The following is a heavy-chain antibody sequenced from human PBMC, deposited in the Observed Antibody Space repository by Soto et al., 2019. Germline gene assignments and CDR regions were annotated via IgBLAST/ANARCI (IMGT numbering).Heavy chain of an antibody. D-gene: IGHD5-18*01. CDR3: ARDRRLDRAMIKPMEYGMDV. CDR1: GFTLSGYG. V-gene: IGHV3-30-3*01. CDR2: ISYGGDDE. Sequence: QVQLVESGGGVVQPGTSLRLSCAASGFTLSGYGLHWVRQAPGKGLEWVAQISYGGDDEFYADSVRGRFTISRDNSKNTLYLQMNSLSAEDTAVYYCARDRRLDRAMIKPMEYGMDVWGQGTTVTVSS. J-gene: IGHJ6*02.